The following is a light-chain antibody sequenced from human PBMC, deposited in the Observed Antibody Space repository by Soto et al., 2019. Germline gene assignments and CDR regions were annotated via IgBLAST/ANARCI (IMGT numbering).Light chain of an antibody. CDR3: AAWDDSLNGLV. V-gene: IGLV1-44*01. Sequence: QLVLTQPPSASGTPGQRVTISCSGSSSNIGINAVNWYQQLPGTAPKLVIYDNNQRPSGVPDRFSGSKSGISASLAISGLQSEDEDDYSCAAWDDSLNGLVFGTGTKLTVL. J-gene: IGLJ1*01. CDR2: DNN. CDR1: SSNIGINA.